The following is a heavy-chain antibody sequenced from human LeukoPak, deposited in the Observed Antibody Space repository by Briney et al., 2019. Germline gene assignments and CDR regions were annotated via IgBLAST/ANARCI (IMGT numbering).Heavy chain of an antibody. CDR3: ARGPHMAAAGTLGDY. V-gene: IGHV3-23*01. J-gene: IGHJ4*02. CDR1: GFTFSSYA. Sequence: GGSLRLSCAASGFTFSSYAMSWVRQAPGKGLEWVSAISGSGGSTYYADSVKGRFTISRDNSKNTLYLQMNSLRAEDTAVYYCARGPHMAAAGTLGDYWGQGTLVTVSS. D-gene: IGHD6-13*01. CDR2: ISGSGGST.